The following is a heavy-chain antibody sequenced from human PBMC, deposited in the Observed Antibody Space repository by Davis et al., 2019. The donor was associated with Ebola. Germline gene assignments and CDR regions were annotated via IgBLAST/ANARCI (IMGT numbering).Heavy chain of an antibody. Sequence: GESLKISCAASGFTFNDYYMSWIRQAPGKGLEWVAVISYDGRNKFYADSVKGRFTISRDNSKNTVYLQMDSLRAEDTAVYFCAKDHRFIVAAVTGLDYWGQGTPVTVSS. CDR3: AKDHRFIVAAVTGLDY. D-gene: IGHD5-12*01. CDR2: ISYDGRNK. V-gene: IGHV3-30*18. CDR1: GFTFNDYY. J-gene: IGHJ4*02.